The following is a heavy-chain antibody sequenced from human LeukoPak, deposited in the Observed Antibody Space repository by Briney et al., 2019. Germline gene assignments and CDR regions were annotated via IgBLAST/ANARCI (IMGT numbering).Heavy chain of an antibody. D-gene: IGHD2-2*02. CDR1: GFTFGSYS. V-gene: IGHV3-23*01. CDR2: ISGPGGGT. CDR3: ARDGCCSSTSCYTWDEAFDI. Sequence: GGSLRLSCAASGFTFGSYSMGWVRQAPGNGLEWVSAISGPGGGTYYPHSVKGRFTISRDNSKNTLYLKMNSLKAEDTAVYYCARDGCCSSTSCYTWDEAFDIWGQGTMVTVSS. J-gene: IGHJ3*02.